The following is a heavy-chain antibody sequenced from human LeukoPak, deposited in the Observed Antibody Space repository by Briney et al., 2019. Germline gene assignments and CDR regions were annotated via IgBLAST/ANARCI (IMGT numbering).Heavy chain of an antibody. CDR1: GFTFSSYT. CDR2: ISDASRDT. D-gene: IGHD2-15*01. J-gene: IGHJ4*02. CDR3: ARDPSSGGA. V-gene: IGHV3-21*04. Sequence: GGSLRLSCATSGFTFSSYTMNWVRQAPGKGLEWVSTISDASRDTHYADSVKGRFTISRDNAKNSLYLQMNSLRAEDTAVYYCARDPSSGGAWGQGTLVTVSS.